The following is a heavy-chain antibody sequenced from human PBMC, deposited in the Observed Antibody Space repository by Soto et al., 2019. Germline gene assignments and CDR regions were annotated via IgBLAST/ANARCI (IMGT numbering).Heavy chain of an antibody. CDR1: GGSISSSNYY. J-gene: IGHJ4*02. D-gene: IGHD3-10*01. CDR2: IYHYGTT. Sequence: SETLSLTCTVSGGSISSSNYYWAWIRQPPGKGLEWIGSIYHYGTTYYNPSLKSRVTISIDTSKNQLSLKLSSVTAADTAVFYCARQLKRGVTMVRGVPDALAFFDYWGQGNLVT. V-gene: IGHV4-39*01. CDR3: ARQLKRGVTMVRGVPDALAFFDY.